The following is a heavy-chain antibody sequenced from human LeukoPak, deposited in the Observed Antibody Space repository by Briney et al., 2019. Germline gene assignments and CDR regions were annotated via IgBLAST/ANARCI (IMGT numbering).Heavy chain of an antibody. CDR1: GFTFSGYW. J-gene: IGHJ4*02. CDR2: IKQDGSEK. D-gene: IGHD6-19*01. CDR3: ARVRYSSGWDFDY. V-gene: IGHV3-7*03. Sequence: PGGSLRLSCAASGFTFSGYWMSWVRQAPGKGLEWVADIKQDGSEKYYVDSVKGRFTISRDNAKNSLYLQMNSLRAEDTAVYYCARVRYSSGWDFDYWGQGTLVTVSS.